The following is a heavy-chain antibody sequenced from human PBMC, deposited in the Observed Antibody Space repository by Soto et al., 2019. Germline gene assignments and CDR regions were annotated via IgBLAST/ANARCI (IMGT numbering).Heavy chain of an antibody. CDR1: GGTLSSYT. V-gene: IGHV1-69*02. CDR2: IIPILGIA. J-gene: IGHJ3*02. CDR3: ARQRGGSTFDI. D-gene: IGHD5-12*01. Sequence: QVQLVQSGAEVKKPGSSVKVSCKASGGTLSSYTISWGRQAPGQGLEWMGRIIPILGIANYAQKFQGRVTITADKSTSTAYMELSSLRSEDTAVYYCARQRGGSTFDIWGQGTMVTVSS.